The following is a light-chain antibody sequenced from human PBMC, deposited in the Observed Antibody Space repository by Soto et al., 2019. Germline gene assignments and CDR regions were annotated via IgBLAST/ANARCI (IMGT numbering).Light chain of an antibody. Sequence: EIVMTQFPATLSVSPGERATLSCRASQSISSDLAWYQQKPGQAPRLLIFGASTRATGIPARFFGSGSGTEFTLTISSLQSEDFAVYYCQQYDKWKLNCGGGTKVDIK. CDR3: QQYDKWKLN. J-gene: IGKJ4*01. V-gene: IGKV3-15*01. CDR2: GAS. CDR1: QSISSD.